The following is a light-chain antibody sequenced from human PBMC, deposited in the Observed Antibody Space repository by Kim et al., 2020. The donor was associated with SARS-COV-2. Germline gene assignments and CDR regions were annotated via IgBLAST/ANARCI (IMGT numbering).Light chain of an antibody. CDR1: NIGSKS. V-gene: IGLV3-21*04. Sequence: APGKTARITWGGNNIGSKSVHWYQQKPGQAPVLVIYNDSDRPSGIPERFSGSNSGNTATLTISRVEAGDEADYYCQVWDSSSDHVVFGGGTQLTVL. CDR3: QVWDSSSDHVV. CDR2: NDS. J-gene: IGLJ2*01.